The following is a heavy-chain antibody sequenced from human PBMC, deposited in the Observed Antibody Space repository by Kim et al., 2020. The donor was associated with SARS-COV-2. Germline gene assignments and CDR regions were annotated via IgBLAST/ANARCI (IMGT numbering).Heavy chain of an antibody. Sequence: SETLTLTCTVSGGSITGYYWNWFRQPPGKGLEWIGYLSNTGTTNYNPSLKTRVTISIDTSKNQYSLNLNSVTAADTAVYYCCRGQYCSSTSCYTGWFDP. V-gene: IGHV4-59*13. D-gene: IGHD2-2*02. CDR1: GGSITGYY. CDR3: CRGQYCSSTSCYTGWFDP. J-gene: IGHJ5*02. CDR2: LSNTGTT.